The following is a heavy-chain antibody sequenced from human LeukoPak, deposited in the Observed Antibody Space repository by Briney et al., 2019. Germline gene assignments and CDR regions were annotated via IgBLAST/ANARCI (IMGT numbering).Heavy chain of an antibody. J-gene: IGHJ6*03. CDR1: GGTFSSYA. D-gene: IGHD2-15*01. CDR3: ARHPGQYCSGGSCLGPRYYYYMDV. V-gene: IGHV1-69*05. Sequence: GSSVKVSCKASGGTFSSYAISWVRQAPGQGLEWMGGIIPIFGTANYAQKFQGRVTITTDESTSTAYMELSSLRSEDTAVYYCARHPGQYCSGGSCLGPRYYYYMDVWGKGTTVTVSS. CDR2: IIPIFGTA.